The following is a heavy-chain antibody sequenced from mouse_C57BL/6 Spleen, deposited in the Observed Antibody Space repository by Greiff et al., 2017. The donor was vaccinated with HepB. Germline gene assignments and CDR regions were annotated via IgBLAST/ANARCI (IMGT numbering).Heavy chain of an antibody. V-gene: IGHV5-17*01. D-gene: IGHD1-1*01. CDR1: GFTFSDYG. CDR2: ISSGSSTI. J-gene: IGHJ1*03. Sequence: EVQLVESGGGLVKPGGSLKLSCAASGFTFSDYGMHWVRQAPEKGLEWVAYISSGSSTIYYADTVKGRFTISRDNAKNALFLQMTSLRSEDTAMYYCARSDGSSYGWYFDVWGTGTTVTVSS. CDR3: ARSDGSSYGWYFDV.